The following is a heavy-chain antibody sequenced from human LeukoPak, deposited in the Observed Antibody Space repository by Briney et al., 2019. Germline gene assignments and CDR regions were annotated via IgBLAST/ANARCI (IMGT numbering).Heavy chain of an antibody. J-gene: IGHJ4*02. CDR1: GFNITNYY. Sequence: GGSLRLSCAASGFNITNYYMSWVRQAPGKGLEWVSVIYSGGTTYYADSVKGRFTISRDHSNSTVSLQMNSLRVDDTAVYYCARASWGYDFDCWGQGTLVTVSS. CDR2: IYSGGTT. CDR3: ARASWGYDFDC. D-gene: IGHD7-27*01. V-gene: IGHV3-53*01.